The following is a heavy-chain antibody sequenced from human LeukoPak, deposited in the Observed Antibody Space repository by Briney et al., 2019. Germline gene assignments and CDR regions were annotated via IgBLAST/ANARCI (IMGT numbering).Heavy chain of an antibody. J-gene: IGHJ4*02. D-gene: IGHD3-22*01. CDR2: IDESGGSI. Sequence: GGSLRLSCAATGFTFSSDAMSWVRQAPGKGLEWVSGIDESGGSIYYADSVKGRFTISRDNSKNTLDLQMNSLRAEDTAVYYCARGSTYYDSSGQVPFDYWGQGTLVTVSS. CDR3: ARGSTYYDSSGQVPFDY. CDR1: GFTFSSDA. V-gene: IGHV3-23*01.